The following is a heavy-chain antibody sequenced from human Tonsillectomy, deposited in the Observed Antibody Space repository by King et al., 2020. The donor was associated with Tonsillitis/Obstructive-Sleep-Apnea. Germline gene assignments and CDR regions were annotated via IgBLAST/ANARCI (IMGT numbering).Heavy chain of an antibody. CDR2: INHSGST. Sequence: VQLQQWGAGLLKPSETLSLTCAVYGGSFSGYYWSWIRQPPGKGLEWIGEINHSGSTNYNPSLKSRVTISVDTSKNQFSLKLSSVTAADTAVYYCARLVENTSCHCFDPWGQGTLVTVSS. CDR3: ARLVENTSCHCFDP. D-gene: IGHD2-2*01. CDR1: GGSFSGYY. J-gene: IGHJ5*02. V-gene: IGHV4-34*01.